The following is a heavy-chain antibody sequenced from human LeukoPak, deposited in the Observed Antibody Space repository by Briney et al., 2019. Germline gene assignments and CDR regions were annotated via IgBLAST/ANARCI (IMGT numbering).Heavy chain of an antibody. V-gene: IGHV3-30-3*01. CDR1: GFTFSSYA. Sequence: GGSLRLSCAASGFTFSSYAMHWVRQAPGKGLEWVAVISYDGSNKYYADSVKGRFTISRDNAKNSLYLQMNSLRAEDTAVYFCARGVVVSVDVWGKGTTVTVSS. CDR2: ISYDGSNK. J-gene: IGHJ6*04. D-gene: IGHD2-15*01. CDR3: ARGVVVSVDV.